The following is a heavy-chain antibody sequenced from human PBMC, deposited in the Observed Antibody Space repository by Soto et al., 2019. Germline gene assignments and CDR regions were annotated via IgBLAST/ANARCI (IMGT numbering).Heavy chain of an antibody. V-gene: IGHV4-59*01. CDR3: ARHSPYYCMDV. Sequence: PSETLSLTCTVSGASISSSYWSWIRQPPGKGLEWIAYIHYSGTTNYNPSLKSRVTISGDTSKNQVSLELTSVTAADTAVYYCARHSPYYCMDVWGQGTTVTVSS. J-gene: IGHJ6*02. CDR1: GASISSSY. CDR2: IHYSGTT.